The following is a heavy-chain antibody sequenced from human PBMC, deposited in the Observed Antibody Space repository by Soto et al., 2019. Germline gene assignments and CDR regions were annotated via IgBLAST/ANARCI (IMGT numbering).Heavy chain of an antibody. J-gene: IGHJ6*03. V-gene: IGHV4-4*02. CDR1: SGSISSSNW. CDR2: IYHSGST. Sequence: SETLSLTCAVSSGSISSSNWWSWVRQPPGKGLEWIGEIYHSGSTNYNPSLKSRVTISVDKSKNQFSLKLSSVTAADTAVYYCARGRCSSTSCLYYYYMDVWGKGTTVTVSS. D-gene: IGHD2-2*01. CDR3: ARGRCSSTSCLYYYYMDV.